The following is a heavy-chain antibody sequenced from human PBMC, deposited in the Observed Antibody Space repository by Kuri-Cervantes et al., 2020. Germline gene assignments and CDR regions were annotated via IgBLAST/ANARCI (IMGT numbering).Heavy chain of an antibody. Sequence: GGSLRLSCAASGFTFSLYSMSWVRQAPGKGLEWVSCISGSTTYIYYLDSVKGRFTISRDNAKNSLFLQMNSLRAEDTAVYYCARTFYYYDSSGYYYWGQGTLVTVSS. CDR2: ISGSTTYI. J-gene: IGHJ4*02. CDR1: GFTFSLYS. CDR3: ARTFYYYDSSGYYY. V-gene: IGHV3-21*01. D-gene: IGHD3-22*01.